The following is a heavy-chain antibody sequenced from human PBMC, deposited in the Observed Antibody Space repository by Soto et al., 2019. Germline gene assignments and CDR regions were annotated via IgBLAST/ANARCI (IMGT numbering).Heavy chain of an antibody. D-gene: IGHD6-13*01. Sequence: PGGSLKISCKGSGYSFTSYWIGWVRQIPGKGLEWMGIIYPGDSDTRYSPSFQGQVTTSADKSISTAYLQWSSLKASDTAMYYCERLRSSSSLYGMDVWGQGTTVTVSS. CDR1: GYSFTSYW. V-gene: IGHV5-51*01. CDR2: IYPGDSDT. J-gene: IGHJ6*02. CDR3: ERLRSSSSLYGMDV.